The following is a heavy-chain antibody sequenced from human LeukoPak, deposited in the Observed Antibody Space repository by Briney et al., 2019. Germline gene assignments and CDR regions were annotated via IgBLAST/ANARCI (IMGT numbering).Heavy chain of an antibody. CDR1: GFTFSNDW. J-gene: IGHJ4*02. V-gene: IGHV3-15*01. CDR2: IKSKTDGGTT. D-gene: IGHD4-23*01. Sequence: GGSLRLSCAASGFTFSNDWMAWVRQAPGKGLEWVGRIKSKTDGGTTDYAAPVKGRFTISRDDSKNTLYLQMNSLKTGDTAVYYCTTVLRREQRPPSDYWGQGTLVTVSS. CDR3: TTVLRREQRPPSDY.